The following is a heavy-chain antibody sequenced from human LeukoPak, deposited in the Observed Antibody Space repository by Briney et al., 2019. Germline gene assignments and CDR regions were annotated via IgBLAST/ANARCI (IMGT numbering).Heavy chain of an antibody. Sequence: GASVKVSCKASGGTFGSYAISWVRQAPGQGLEWMGGIIPMFGTGNYAQKFQGRVTITTDESTNTACMELSSLRSEDTAVYYCARDMGGTYSDTFDIWGQGTMVIVSS. CDR1: GGTFGSYA. J-gene: IGHJ3*02. CDR3: ARDMGGTYSDTFDI. V-gene: IGHV1-69*05. CDR2: IIPMFGTG. D-gene: IGHD1-26*01.